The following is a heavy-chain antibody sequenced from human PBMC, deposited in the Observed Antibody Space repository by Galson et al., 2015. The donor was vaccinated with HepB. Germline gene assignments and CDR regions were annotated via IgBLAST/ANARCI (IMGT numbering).Heavy chain of an antibody. Sequence: SLRLSCAASGFTFSSYAINWVRQAPGKGLEWVSSISGSGGRTRYADSVKGRFTISRDNSKNTLNLQMNSLRAEDTAVYYCAKGWSAVFYDMDVWGQGTTVIVSS. V-gene: IGHV3-23*01. J-gene: IGHJ6*02. CDR1: GFTFSSYA. CDR3: AKGWSAVFYDMDV. D-gene: IGHD2-8*01. CDR2: ISGSGGRT.